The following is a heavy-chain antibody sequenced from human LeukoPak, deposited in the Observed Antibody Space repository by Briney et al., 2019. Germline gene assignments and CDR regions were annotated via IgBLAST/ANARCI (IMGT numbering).Heavy chain of an antibody. V-gene: IGHV3-23*01. CDR3: ANGSPLGH. CDR1: GFPFSSYP. Sequence: GGSLRLSCAASGFPFSSYPMSWVRQAPGKGLEWVSSISASGDSPYYADSVQGRFTISRDNSKNTLFLQMKSLRAEDTAVYYCANGSPLGHWGQGALVTVSS. J-gene: IGHJ4*02. D-gene: IGHD3-10*01. CDR2: ISASGDSP.